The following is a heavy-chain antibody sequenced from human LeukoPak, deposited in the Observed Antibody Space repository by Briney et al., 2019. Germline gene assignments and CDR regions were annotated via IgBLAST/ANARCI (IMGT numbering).Heavy chain of an antibody. CDR3: ARVLEYSSGWASRVGYFDY. Sequence: GGSLRLSCAASGFTFSDYYMSWIRQAPGKGLEWVSYISNSGNTIYYADSVKGRFTISRDNAKNSLYLQMNSLRAEDTAVYYCARVLEYSSGWASRVGYFDYWGQGTLVTVSS. D-gene: IGHD6-19*01. CDR2: ISNSGNTI. J-gene: IGHJ4*02. CDR1: GFTFSDYY. V-gene: IGHV3-11*04.